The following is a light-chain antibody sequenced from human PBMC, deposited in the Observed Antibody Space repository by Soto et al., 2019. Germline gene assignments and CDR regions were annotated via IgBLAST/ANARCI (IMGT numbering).Light chain of an antibody. J-gene: IGLJ2*01. CDR3: AAWDGSLSGQV. CDR2: SNN. V-gene: IGLV1-44*01. CDR1: SSNIGSNT. Sequence: QSVLTQPPSASGTPGQRVTISCSGSSSNIGSNTVNWYQQFPGTAPKLLIYSNNQRPSGVPDRFSGSKSGTSASLAISGLQSEDEAGYYCAAWDGSLSGQVFGGGTKLTVL.